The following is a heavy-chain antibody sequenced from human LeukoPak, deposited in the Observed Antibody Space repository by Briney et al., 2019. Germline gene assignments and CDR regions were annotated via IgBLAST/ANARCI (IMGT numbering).Heavy chain of an antibody. Sequence: PSETLSLTCAVYGGSFSGYYWSWIRQPPGKGLEWIGEINHSGSTNYNPSLKSRVTMSVDTSKNQFSLKLSSVTAADTAVYYCARESYDILTGYSGWFDPWGQGTLVTVSS. J-gene: IGHJ5*02. V-gene: IGHV4-34*01. CDR2: INHSGST. CDR3: ARESYDILTGYSGWFDP. D-gene: IGHD3-9*01. CDR1: GGSFSGYY.